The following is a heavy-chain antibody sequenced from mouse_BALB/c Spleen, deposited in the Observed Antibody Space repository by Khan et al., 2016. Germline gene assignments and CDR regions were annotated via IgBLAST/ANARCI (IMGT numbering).Heavy chain of an antibody. Sequence: EVKLLESGGGLVQPGGSLKLSCAATGFDFSRYWMSWVRQAPGRGLEWIGDINTDSSTINYTPSLKDKFIISRDNAKNTLFLQMHNVRSEDTALYDCASTVWYCDVWGAGTTVTVSS. CDR1: GFDFSRYW. V-gene: IGHV4-1*02. CDR3: ASTVWYCDV. J-gene: IGHJ1*01. CDR2: INTDSSTI.